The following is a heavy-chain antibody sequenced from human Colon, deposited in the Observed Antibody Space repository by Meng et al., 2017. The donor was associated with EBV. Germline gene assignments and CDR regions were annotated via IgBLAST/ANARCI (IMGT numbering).Heavy chain of an antibody. V-gene: IGHV4-39*01. CDR3: ASPLGILGIVDL. Sequence: QLQESGPGLVQRSEPLSLPCTVSGGSISSSSYYWGWIRQPPGKGLEWIGSIYYSGSTYYNPSLKSRVTISVDTSKNQFSLKLSSVTAADTAVYYCASPLGILGIVDLWGRGTLVTVSS. J-gene: IGHJ2*01. CDR2: IYYSGST. D-gene: IGHD7-27*01. CDR1: GGSISSSSYY.